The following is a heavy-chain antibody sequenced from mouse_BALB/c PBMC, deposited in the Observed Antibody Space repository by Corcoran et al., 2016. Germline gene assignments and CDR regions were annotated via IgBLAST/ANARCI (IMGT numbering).Heavy chain of an antibody. J-gene: IGHJ4*01. CDR3: AGYYGKGCMDY. D-gene: IGHD1-1*01. CDR1: GYTFTNYG. Sequence: QIQLVQSGPELKKPGETVKISCKASGYTFTNYGMNWVKQAPGKGLKWMGWINTYTGEPTYADDFKGRFAFSLETSASTAYLQINNLKNEDMATYFCAGYYGKGCMDYWAQGTSVTVSS. V-gene: IGHV9-1*02. CDR2: INTYTGEP.